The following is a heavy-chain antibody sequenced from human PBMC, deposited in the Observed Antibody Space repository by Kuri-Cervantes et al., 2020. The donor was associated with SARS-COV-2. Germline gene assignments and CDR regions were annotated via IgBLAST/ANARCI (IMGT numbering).Heavy chain of an antibody. CDR1: GFTFSDYY. D-gene: IGHD6-13*01. CDR3: ASSPLEPSSSSEYYYYYMDV. J-gene: IGHJ6*03. V-gene: IGHV3-11*04. Sequence: GGSLRLSCAASGFTFSDYYMSWVRQAPGKGLEWVSYISSSGSTIYYADSVKGRFTISRDNAKNSLYLQMNSLRAEDTAVYYCASSPLEPSSSSEYYYYYMDVWGKGTTVTVSS. CDR2: ISSSGSTI.